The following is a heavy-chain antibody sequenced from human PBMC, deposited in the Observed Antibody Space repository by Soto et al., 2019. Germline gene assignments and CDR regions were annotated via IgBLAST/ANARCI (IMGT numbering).Heavy chain of an antibody. CDR1: GYTFTSYA. CDR2: INAGNGNT. D-gene: IGHD4-4*01. V-gene: IGHV1-3*01. J-gene: IGHJ4*02. Sequence: GASVKVSCKASGYTFTSYAMHWVRQAPGQRLEWMGWINAGNGNTKYSQKFQGRVTITRDTSASTAYTELSSLRSEDTAVYYCATARSYSFYFDYWGQGTMVTVSS. CDR3: ATARSYSFYFDY.